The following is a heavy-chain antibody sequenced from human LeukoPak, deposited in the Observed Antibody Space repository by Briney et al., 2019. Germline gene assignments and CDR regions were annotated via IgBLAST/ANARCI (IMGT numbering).Heavy chain of an antibody. CDR2: INPSGGST. CDR3: ARGPSMIVVVPDY. Sequence: ASVKVSCQASGYTFTSYYMHWVRQAPGQGLEWMGIINPSGGSTSYAQKFQGRVTMTRDTSTSTVYTELSGLRSEYTAVYYCARGPSMIVVVPDYWGQGTLVTVSA. CDR1: GYTFTSYY. D-gene: IGHD3-22*01. J-gene: IGHJ4*02. V-gene: IGHV1-46*01.